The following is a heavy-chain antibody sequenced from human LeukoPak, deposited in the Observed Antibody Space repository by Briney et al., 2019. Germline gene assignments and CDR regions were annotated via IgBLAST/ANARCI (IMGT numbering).Heavy chain of an antibody. V-gene: IGHV4-4*07. CDR3: ASSLNTPKKGGTLDY. CDR1: GGAISGYY. Sequence: SETLSLTCTVSGGAISGYYWSWIRQPAGKGLEWLGRVYSSGSTKYNPSLESRVTMSVDTSKNQFSLKLNFVTAADTAVYYCASSLNTPKKGGTLDYWGQGTLVTVSS. CDR2: VYSSGST. D-gene: IGHD2-15*01. J-gene: IGHJ4*02.